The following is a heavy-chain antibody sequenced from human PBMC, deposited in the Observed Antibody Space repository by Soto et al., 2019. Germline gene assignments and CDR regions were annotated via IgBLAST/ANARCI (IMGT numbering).Heavy chain of an antibody. Sequence: QVQLVQSGAEVRQPASSVKVSCKTSGGTFSSYAISWVRQAPGQGLEWMGGIVPIVDTSTYAQKFQGRVTITADESTSTDYMELSSLRSDDTAVYYCVRVVAIPGYPDNWGQGTLVTVSS. J-gene: IGHJ4*02. V-gene: IGHV1-69*12. CDR3: VRVVAIPGYPDN. CDR2: IVPIVDTS. D-gene: IGHD5-12*01. CDR1: GGTFSSYA.